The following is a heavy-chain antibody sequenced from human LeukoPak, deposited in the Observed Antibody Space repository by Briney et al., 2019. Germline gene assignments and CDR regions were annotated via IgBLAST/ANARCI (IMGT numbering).Heavy chain of an antibody. CDR3: ARVAMVRGNRNYYYYMDV. D-gene: IGHD3-10*01. V-gene: IGHV4-59*01. Sequence: SETLSLTCTVSGGSFSSYYWSWIRQPPGKGLEWIGYIYYSGSTNYNPSLKSRVTISLDTSKNQFSLKLSSVTAADTAVYYCARVAMVRGNRNYYYYMDVWGKGTTVTVSS. CDR2: IYYSGST. J-gene: IGHJ6*03. CDR1: GGSFSSYY.